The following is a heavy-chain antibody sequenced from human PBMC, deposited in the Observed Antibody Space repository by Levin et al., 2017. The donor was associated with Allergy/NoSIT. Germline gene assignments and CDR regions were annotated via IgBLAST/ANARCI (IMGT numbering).Heavy chain of an antibody. V-gene: IGHV4-59*08. J-gene: IGHJ4*02. CDR3: AGHSHSSGWGADY. Sequence: SETLSLTCTVSGGSISSYYWSWIRQPPGKGLEWIGYIYYSGSTNYNPSLKSRVTISVDTSKNQFSLKLSSVTAADTAVYYCAGHSHSSGWGADYWGQGTLVTVSS. CDR1: GGSISSYY. CDR2: IYYSGST. D-gene: IGHD3-16*01.